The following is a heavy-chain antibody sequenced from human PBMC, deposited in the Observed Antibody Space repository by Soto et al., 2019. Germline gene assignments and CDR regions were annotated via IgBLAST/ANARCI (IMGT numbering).Heavy chain of an antibody. V-gene: IGHV3-9*01. D-gene: IGHD4-17*01. Sequence: PGASLRLSCVASGFTVDDYPMHWVRQAPGKGLEWVSGISANGDNVDYADSVKGRFTVSRDNAKNSLFLQMNSLRPEDTALYYCAKDMKWGGMTTIXYXDSWGQGT. CDR3: AKDMKWGGMTTIXYXDS. CDR2: ISANGDNV. CDR1: GFTVDDYP. J-gene: IGHJ4*02.